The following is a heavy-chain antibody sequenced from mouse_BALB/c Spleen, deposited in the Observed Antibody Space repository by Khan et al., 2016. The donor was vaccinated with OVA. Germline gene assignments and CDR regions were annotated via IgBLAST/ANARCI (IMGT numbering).Heavy chain of an antibody. CDR1: GFTFSTYG. V-gene: IGHV5-6*01. Sequence: EVQLVESGGDVVKPGGSLKLSCAASGFTFSTYGMSWVRQTPDKRLEWVATVSTGGHYTYYPDTVKGRFTISRDNAKNHLYLQMSSLKSEDTAIFYCARLAYYYDSEGFAYWGQGTLVTVSA. J-gene: IGHJ3*01. CDR3: ARLAYYYDSEGFAY. CDR2: VSTGGHYT. D-gene: IGHD1-1*01.